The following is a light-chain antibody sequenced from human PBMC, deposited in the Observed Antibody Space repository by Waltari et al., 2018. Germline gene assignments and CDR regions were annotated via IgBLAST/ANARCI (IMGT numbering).Light chain of an antibody. V-gene: IGKV4-1*01. J-gene: IGKJ2*01. CDR3: QQYFSTPYN. CDR1: RSIFYSPNKNNY. CDR2: WAS. Sequence: IVLTQYPDSLAVSLGERVTINCKSSRSIFYSPNKNNYLAWYQHKSGQPPNLLIYWASTRAPGVPDRISGSGSGTDFTLSISSLQAEDVAVYYCQQYFSTPYNFGQGTKLEIK.